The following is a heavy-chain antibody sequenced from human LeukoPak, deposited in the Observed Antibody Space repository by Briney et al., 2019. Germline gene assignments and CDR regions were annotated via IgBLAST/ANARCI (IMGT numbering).Heavy chain of an antibody. V-gene: IGHV3-7*01. CDR2: IKQDGSEK. Sequence: SGGSLRLSCAASGFTFSSYWMSWVRQAPEKGLEWVANIKQDGSEKYYVDSVKGRFTISRDNAKNSLYLQMNSLRAEDTAVYYCAREPYYYDSSGYYYDIFDYWGQGTLVTVSS. J-gene: IGHJ4*02. CDR3: AREPYYYDSSGYYYDIFDY. CDR1: GFTFSSYW. D-gene: IGHD3-22*01.